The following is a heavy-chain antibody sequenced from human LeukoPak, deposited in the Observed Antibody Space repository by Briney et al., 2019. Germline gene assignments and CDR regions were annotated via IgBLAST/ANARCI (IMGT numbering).Heavy chain of an antibody. V-gene: IGHV4-34*01. Sequence: SETLSLTCAVYGGSFSGYYWSWIRQPPGKGLEWIGEFNHSGSTNYNPTIKSRVTISVDTSKNQFSLKLSSVTAADTAVYYCARERYYYDSSGYYQPYYYYGVDVWGQGTTVTVSS. J-gene: IGHJ6*02. D-gene: IGHD3-22*01. CDR2: FNHSGST. CDR3: ARERYYYDSSGYYQPYYYYGVDV. CDR1: GGSFSGYY.